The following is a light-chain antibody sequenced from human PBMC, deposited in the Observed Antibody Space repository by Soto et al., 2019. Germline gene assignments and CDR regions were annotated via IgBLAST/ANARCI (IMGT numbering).Light chain of an antibody. V-gene: IGLV2-14*03. J-gene: IGLJ1*01. Sequence: QSALTQPASVSGTPGQSITISCTGTSSDVGAYNFVSWHQQHPGTAPKLMIYNVYDRPSGISYRFSGSKSGNTASLTISGLQGEDEADYYCSAYTVSRTYVFGTGTKVTVL. CDR2: NVY. CDR3: SAYTVSRTYV. CDR1: SSDVGAYNF.